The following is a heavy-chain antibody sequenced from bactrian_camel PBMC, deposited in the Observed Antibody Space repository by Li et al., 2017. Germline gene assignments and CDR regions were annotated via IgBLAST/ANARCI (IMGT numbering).Heavy chain of an antibody. CDR1: VSSANDYC. CDR3: AARRDCLTSLSRYSYSK. J-gene: IGHJ4*01. Sequence: HVQLVESGGGSVQAGGSLRLSCAVSVSSANDYCLGWFRQASGKEREGVAVFRVDGSPSYADSVKGRFTISKDNAQNTLYLQMNSLKPEDTAIYYCAARRDCLTSLSRYSYSKWGQGTQVTVS. D-gene: IGHD4*01. CDR2: FRVDGSP. V-gene: IGHV3S26*01.